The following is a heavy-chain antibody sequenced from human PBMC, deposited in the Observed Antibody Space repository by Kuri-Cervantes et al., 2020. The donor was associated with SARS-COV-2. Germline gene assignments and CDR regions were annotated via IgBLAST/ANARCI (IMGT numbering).Heavy chain of an antibody. V-gene: IGHV3-30*18. CDR1: GFTFSSYG. D-gene: IGHD1-26*01. Sequence: GESLKISCAASGFTFSSYGMHWVRQAPGKGLEWVAVISYDGSNKYYADSVKGRFTISRDNSKNTLYLQMISLRAEDTAVYYCAKVFRPSDEGFDYWGQGTLVTVSS. J-gene: IGHJ4*02. CDR3: AKVFRPSDEGFDY. CDR2: ISYDGSNK.